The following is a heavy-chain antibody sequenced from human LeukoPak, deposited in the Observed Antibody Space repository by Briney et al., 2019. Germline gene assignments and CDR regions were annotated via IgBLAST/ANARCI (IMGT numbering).Heavy chain of an antibody. CDR2: IKQDGSEK. D-gene: IGHD2-21*02. V-gene: IGHV3-7*01. CDR3: ARDWTSYCGGDCYSVL. J-gene: IGHJ4*02. CDR1: GFTFSSYW. Sequence: GGSLRLSCAASGFTFSSYWMSWVRQAPGQGLERVANIKQDGSEKYYVDSVKGRFTISRDNAKNSLYLQMNSLRAEDTAVYYCARDWTSYCGGDCYSVLWGQGTLVTVSS.